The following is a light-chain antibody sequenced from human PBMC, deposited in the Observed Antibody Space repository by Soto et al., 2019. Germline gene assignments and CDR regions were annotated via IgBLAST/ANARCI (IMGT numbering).Light chain of an antibody. J-gene: IGKJ2*01. CDR1: HSINTN. Sequence: EIVMTQSPATLSVSPGEKATLSCRASHSINTNLAWYQQKPGQAPRLLIYGSSIRSTGIPARFSGSGSGTEFTLTISSLLSEDFAVYSSQQYSNWSVPFGQGTKLEMK. CDR2: GSS. CDR3: QQYSNWSVP. V-gene: IGKV3-15*01.